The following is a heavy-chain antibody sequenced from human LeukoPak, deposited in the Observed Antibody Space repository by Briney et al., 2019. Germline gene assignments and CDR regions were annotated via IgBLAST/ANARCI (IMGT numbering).Heavy chain of an antibody. Sequence: GGSLRLSCAASGFTFSSYAMSWVRQAPGKGLEWVSAISGSGGSTYHADSVKGRFTISRDNSKNTLYLQMNSLRAEDTAVYYCAKSPDFWSAYGMDVWGQGTTVTVSS. D-gene: IGHD3-3*01. J-gene: IGHJ6*02. V-gene: IGHV3-23*01. CDR3: AKSPDFWSAYGMDV. CDR2: ISGSGGST. CDR1: GFTFSSYA.